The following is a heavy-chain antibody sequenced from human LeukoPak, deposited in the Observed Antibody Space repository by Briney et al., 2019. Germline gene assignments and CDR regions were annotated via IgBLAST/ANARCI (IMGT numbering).Heavy chain of an antibody. Sequence: ASVKVSCKASGGTFSSYAISWVRQAPGQGLEWMGWINPNSGGTNYAQKFQGRVTMTRDTSISTAYMELSRLRSDDTAVYYCAREIAAADQSDAFDAFDIWGQGTMVTVSS. V-gene: IGHV1-2*02. CDR1: GGTFSSYA. D-gene: IGHD6-13*01. CDR2: INPNSGGT. CDR3: AREIAAADQSDAFDAFDI. J-gene: IGHJ3*02.